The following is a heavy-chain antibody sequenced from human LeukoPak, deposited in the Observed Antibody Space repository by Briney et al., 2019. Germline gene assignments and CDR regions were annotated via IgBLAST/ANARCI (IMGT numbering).Heavy chain of an antibody. Sequence: GGSLRLSCVVSGFTISTHGMHWVRQAPGKGLDWVAMISHDGSSAYYGDSVKGRFTISRDNAKNTLYLQMNSLRAEDTAVYYCAKDWGSSGWYNWFDPWGQGTLVTVSS. CDR1: GFTISTHG. D-gene: IGHD6-19*01. CDR3: AKDWGSSGWYNWFDP. V-gene: IGHV3-30*18. J-gene: IGHJ5*02. CDR2: ISHDGSSA.